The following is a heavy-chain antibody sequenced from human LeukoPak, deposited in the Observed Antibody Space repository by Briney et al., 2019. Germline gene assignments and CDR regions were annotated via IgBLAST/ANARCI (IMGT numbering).Heavy chain of an antibody. CDR1: GYTFTSYD. V-gene: IGHV1-8*03. CDR2: MNPNSGNT. Sequence: ASVKVSCRASGYTFTSYDINWVRQATGQGLEWMGWMNPNSGNTGYAQKFQGRVTITRNTSISTAYMELSSLRSEDTAVYYCARNLWFGESGWGMDVWGKGTTVTVSS. CDR3: ARNLWFGESGWGMDV. J-gene: IGHJ6*04. D-gene: IGHD3-10*01.